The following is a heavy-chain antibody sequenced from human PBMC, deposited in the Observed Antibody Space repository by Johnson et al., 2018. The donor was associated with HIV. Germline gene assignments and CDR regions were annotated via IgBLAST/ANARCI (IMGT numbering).Heavy chain of an antibody. Sequence: EVQLVESGGGLVQPGGSLRLSCAASGFTFNNYVMTWVRQAPGKGLEWVSGISGSDFGPYYADSVRGRFTISRDNSKNTLYLQMNSLRAEDTAVYYCAKGLGGAFDIWGQGTMVTVSS. J-gene: IGHJ3*02. D-gene: IGHD3-16*01. CDR2: ISGSDFGP. CDR1: GFTFNNYV. CDR3: AKGLGGAFDI. V-gene: IGHV3-23*04.